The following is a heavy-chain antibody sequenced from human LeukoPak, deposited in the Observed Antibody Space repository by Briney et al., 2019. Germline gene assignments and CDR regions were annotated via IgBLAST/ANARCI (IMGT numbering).Heavy chain of an antibody. CDR3: AEYDSSGYLDY. CDR1: GGSISSGDYY. J-gene: IGHJ4*02. D-gene: IGHD3-22*01. Sequence: SQTLSLTCTVSGGSISSGDYYWSWIRQPPGKGLEWIGYIYYSGSTYYNPSPKRRCTISVDTSKNQFSLKLSSVPAADPAVYYCAEYDSSGYLDYWGQGTLFTVSS. CDR2: IYYSGST. V-gene: IGHV4-30-4*08.